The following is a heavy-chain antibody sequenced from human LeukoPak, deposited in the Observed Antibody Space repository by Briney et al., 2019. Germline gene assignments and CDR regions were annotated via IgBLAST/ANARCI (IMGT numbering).Heavy chain of an antibody. Sequence: SETLSLTCTVSGGSISSSSYYWGWIRQPPGKGLEWIGSIYYSGSTYYNPSLKSRVTISVDTSKNQFSLKLSSVTAADTAVYYCARLYGYRFDYWGQGTLVTVSS. D-gene: IGHD5-18*01. CDR1: GGSISSSSYY. CDR3: ARLYGYRFDY. CDR2: IYYSGST. J-gene: IGHJ4*02. V-gene: IGHV4-39*07.